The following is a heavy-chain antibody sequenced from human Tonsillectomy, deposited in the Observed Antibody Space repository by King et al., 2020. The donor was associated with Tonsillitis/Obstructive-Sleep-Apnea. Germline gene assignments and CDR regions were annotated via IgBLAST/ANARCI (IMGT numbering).Heavy chain of an antibody. J-gene: IGHJ4*02. D-gene: IGHD2-21*02. Sequence: EQLVQSGGGVVQPGRSLRLSCAASGFTFSSYGMHWVRQPPGKGLEWVAVIWYDGRNKYYADSVKGRFTISRDNSKNTLYLQMNSLRAEDTAVYYCASVAKGDLSHIDYWGQGTLVTVPP. V-gene: IGHV3-33*01. CDR1: GFTFSSYG. CDR2: IWYDGRNK. CDR3: ASVAKGDLSHIDY.